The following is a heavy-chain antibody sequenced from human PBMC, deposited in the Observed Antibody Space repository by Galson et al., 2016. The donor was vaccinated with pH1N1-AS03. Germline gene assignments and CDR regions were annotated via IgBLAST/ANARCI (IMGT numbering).Heavy chain of an antibody. CDR1: GFTFSGYA. D-gene: IGHD2/OR15-2a*01. Sequence: LRLSCAASGFTFSGYAMNWVRQAPGKGLEWVSGVSTNGRRTFHADSVKGRFTVSRDNSKNTLYLQMNSLRVEDAAVYYCAKGGIYNREGLGGSWGQGTLVAVSS. V-gene: IGHV3-23*01. CDR3: AKGGIYNREGLGGS. J-gene: IGHJ5*02. CDR2: VSTNGRRT.